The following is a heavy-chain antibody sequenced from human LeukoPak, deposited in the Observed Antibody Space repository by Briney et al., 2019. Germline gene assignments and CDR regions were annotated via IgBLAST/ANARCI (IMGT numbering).Heavy chain of an antibody. D-gene: IGHD2-15*01. CDR2: INHSGST. CDR1: GGSFSGYY. Sequence: SETLSLTCAVYGGSFSGYYWSWIRQPPGKGLEWIGEINHSGSTNYSPSLKSRVTISVDTSKNQFSLKLSSVTAADTAVYYCARDGGGNFDYWGQGTLVTVSS. V-gene: IGHV4-34*01. CDR3: ARDGGGNFDY. J-gene: IGHJ4*02.